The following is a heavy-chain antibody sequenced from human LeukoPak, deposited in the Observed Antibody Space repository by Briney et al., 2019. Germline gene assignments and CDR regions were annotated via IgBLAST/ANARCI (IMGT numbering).Heavy chain of an antibody. CDR3: AHARAGYCSSTSCYRYNWFDP. CDR2: MNPNSGNT. J-gene: IGHJ5*02. Sequence: GASVKVSCKASAYTFTSYDINWVRQATGQGLEWMGWMNPNSGNTGYAQKFQGRVTMTRNTSVSTAYMELSSLRSEDTAVYYCAHARAGYCSSTSCYRYNWFDPWGQGTLVTVSS. D-gene: IGHD2-2*02. V-gene: IGHV1-8*01. CDR1: AYTFTSYD.